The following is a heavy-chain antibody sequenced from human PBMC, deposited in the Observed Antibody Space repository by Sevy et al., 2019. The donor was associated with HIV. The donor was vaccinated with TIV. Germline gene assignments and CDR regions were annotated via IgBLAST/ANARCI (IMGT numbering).Heavy chain of an antibody. CDR2: ISASGYST. CDR3: AKDFSDVYYYDSSATVDY. J-gene: IGHJ4*02. CDR1: GIAFSTYA. D-gene: IGHD3-22*01. Sequence: GRSLRLSCAASGIAFSTYAMFWVRQAPGKGLEWVSSISASGYSTYYADSVKGRFTLSRDNSRNTLPLQMNSLRADDTAVYYCAKDFSDVYYYDSSATVDYWGQGTLVTVSS. V-gene: IGHV3-23*01.